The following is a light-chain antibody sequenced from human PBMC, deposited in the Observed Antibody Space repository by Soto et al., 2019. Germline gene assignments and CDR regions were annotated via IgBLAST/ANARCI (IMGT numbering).Light chain of an antibody. J-gene: IGKJ2*01. V-gene: IGKV2-30*01. CDR1: QSLAYSDGNTY. Sequence: DVVMTQSSLSLPVTLGQPASISCRSTQSLAYSDGNTYLSWFQQRPGQSPRRLIYNLSKRDSGVADRFSGSGSGTDCKLEISRVEAEDVGVYYCLQGTHWPYTFGQGTKLEIK. CDR3: LQGTHWPYT. CDR2: NLS.